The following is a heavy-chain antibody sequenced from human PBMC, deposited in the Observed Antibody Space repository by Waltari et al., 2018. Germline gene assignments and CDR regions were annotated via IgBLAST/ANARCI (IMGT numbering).Heavy chain of an antibody. CDR1: GGSFSGYY. D-gene: IGHD2-2*01. CDR2: INHSGST. J-gene: IGHJ4*02. Sequence: QVQLQQRGAGMLKHSETLSLTCAIYGGSFSGYYWRWIRQPPGKGLEWIGEINHSGSTNYNPSLKSRVTISVDTSKNQFSLKLSSVTAADTAVYYCARGPVIHQTCSSTSCFLFDYWGQGTLVTVSS. V-gene: IGHV4-34*01. CDR3: ARGPVIHQTCSSTSCFLFDY.